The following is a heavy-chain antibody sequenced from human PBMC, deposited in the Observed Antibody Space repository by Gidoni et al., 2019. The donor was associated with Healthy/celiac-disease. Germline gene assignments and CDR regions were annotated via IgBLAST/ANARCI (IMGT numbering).Heavy chain of an antibody. CDR3: ARGFNTFDY. CDR1: GGSFSGYD. V-gene: IGHV4-34*01. CDR2: INHSGST. Sequence: QVQLQQWGAGLLKTAETLALTCAVYGGSFSGYDWSWIRQPPGKGLEWLGEINHSGSTNYNPSLTSRVTISVATSKIQFARKLSSVTAADTAVYYCARGFNTFDYWGQGTLVTVSS. J-gene: IGHJ4*02.